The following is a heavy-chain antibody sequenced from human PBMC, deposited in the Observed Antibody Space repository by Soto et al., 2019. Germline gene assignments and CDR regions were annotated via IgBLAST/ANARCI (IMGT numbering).Heavy chain of an antibody. D-gene: IGHD3-3*01. CDR1: SGSISSSNW. Sequence: PSETLSLTCAVSSGSISSSNWWSWVRQPPGKGLEWIGEIYHSGSTNYNPSLKSRVTISVDKSKNQFSLKLSSVTAADTAVYYCASLYDFWSGYQNMDVWGKGTTVTVSS. V-gene: IGHV4-4*02. CDR3: ASLYDFWSGYQNMDV. J-gene: IGHJ6*03. CDR2: IYHSGST.